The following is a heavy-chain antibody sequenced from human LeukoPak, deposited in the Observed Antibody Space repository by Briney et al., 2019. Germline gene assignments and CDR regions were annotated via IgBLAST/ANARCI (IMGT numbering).Heavy chain of an antibody. Sequence: GGSLRLSCAASGFTFDDYAMHWVRQAPGKGLEWVSLISGDGGSTYYADSVKGRFTISRDNSKNSLYLQMNSLRTEDTALYYCATDKLDYGGGNDYWGQGTLVTVSS. V-gene: IGHV3-43*02. D-gene: IGHD4-23*01. CDR2: ISGDGGST. CDR3: ATDKLDYGGGNDY. CDR1: GFTFDDYA. J-gene: IGHJ4*02.